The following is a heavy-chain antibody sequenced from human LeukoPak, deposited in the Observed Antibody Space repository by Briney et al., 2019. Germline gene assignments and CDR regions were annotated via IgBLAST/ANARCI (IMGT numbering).Heavy chain of an antibody. CDR3: ARSRDGYNYVIPY. Sequence: PETLSLTCTVSGGSVSSGSYYWSWIRQPPGKGLEWIGYISYSGNTNYNPSLKSRVTISVDTSKNQFSLKLSSVTAADTAVYYCARSRDGYNYVIPYWGQGTLVTVSS. J-gene: IGHJ4*02. V-gene: IGHV4-61*01. D-gene: IGHD5-24*01. CDR2: ISYSGNT. CDR1: GGSVSSGSYY.